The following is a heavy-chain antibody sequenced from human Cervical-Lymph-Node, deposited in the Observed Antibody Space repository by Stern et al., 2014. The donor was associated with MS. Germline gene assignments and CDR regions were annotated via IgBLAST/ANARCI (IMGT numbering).Heavy chain of an antibody. J-gene: IGHJ4*02. CDR1: GGSLSTYT. D-gene: IGHD2-2*01. CDR2: IIPALNVA. CDR3: AGPAPLD. V-gene: IGHV1-69*09. Sequence: QMQLVQSGAELKKPGSSVKVSCKASGGSLSTYTITWVRQAPGQGLEWMGRIIPALNVANYAQKFQGRLTITADKSTSTAYIEMSSLRSDDTAVYYCAGPAPLDWGQGTLVTVSS.